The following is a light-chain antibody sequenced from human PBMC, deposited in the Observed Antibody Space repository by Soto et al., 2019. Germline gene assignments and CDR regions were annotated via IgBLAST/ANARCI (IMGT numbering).Light chain of an antibody. V-gene: IGKV3-20*01. Sequence: EIVLTQSPGTLSLSPRERATLSCRASQSVSSSDLAWYQQKPGQAPRLLIYGASYRATGIPDRFSGSGSGTDFTLTISRLEPEDFAVYYCQQYGSSPPTFGQGTRLEIK. J-gene: IGKJ5*01. CDR2: GAS. CDR3: QQYGSSPPT. CDR1: QSVSSSD.